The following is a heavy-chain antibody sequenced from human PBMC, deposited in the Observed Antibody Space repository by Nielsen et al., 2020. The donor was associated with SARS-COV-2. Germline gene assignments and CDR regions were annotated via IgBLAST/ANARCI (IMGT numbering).Heavy chain of an antibody. CDR2: LSGSGGST. CDR1: GFTFSCYA. Sequence: GGSLRLSCAASGFTFSCYALSWVRPAPGPWLEWVSALSGSGGSTYYAGSVKGRFTLSRDNSKNTLYLQMNSLRAEDTAVYYCAKASRPRDYGDHFGYWGQGTLVTVSS. V-gene: IGHV3-23*01. D-gene: IGHD4-17*01. CDR3: AKASRPRDYGDHFGY. J-gene: IGHJ4*02.